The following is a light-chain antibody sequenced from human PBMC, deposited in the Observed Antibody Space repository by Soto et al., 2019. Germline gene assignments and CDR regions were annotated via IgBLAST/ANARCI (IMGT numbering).Light chain of an antibody. CDR1: QSVSSN. CDR2: GAS. J-gene: IGKJ4*01. V-gene: IGKV3-15*01. Sequence: EIVMTQSPATLSVSPGERATLSCRASQSVSSNLAWNQQKPGQAPTLLIYGASTRATGIPTRFSGSGSVTECTLTISSLESEDFAVYYCKQYNNWPPFTVGGGTKVEIK. CDR3: KQYNNWPPFT.